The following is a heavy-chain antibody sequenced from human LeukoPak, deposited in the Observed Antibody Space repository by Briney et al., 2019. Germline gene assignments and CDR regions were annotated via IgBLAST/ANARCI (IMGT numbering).Heavy chain of an antibody. CDR1: GFTFSSYA. J-gene: IGHJ4*02. V-gene: IGHV3-23*01. CDR2: ISGSGGST. Sequence: PTGGSLRLSCAASGFTFSSYAMSWVRQAPGKGLEWVSAISGSGGSTYYADSVKGRFTISRDNSKNTLYLQMNSLRAEDTAVYYCAKARYYDSSGYYFPVNYWGQGTLVAVSS. CDR3: AKARYYDSSGYYFPVNY. D-gene: IGHD3-22*01.